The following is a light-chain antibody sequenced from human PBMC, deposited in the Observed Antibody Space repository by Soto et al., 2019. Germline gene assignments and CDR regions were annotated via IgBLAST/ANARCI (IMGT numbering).Light chain of an antibody. CDR1: SSNFGAGYD. CDR2: GST. Sequence: QSVLTQPPSVSGAPGQRVTISCTGSSSNFGAGYDVHWYQQLPGTAPRLLIYGSTKRPSGVPDRFSGSKSGTSASLAITGLQAEDEADYYCQSYDSNLSGDVFGTGTKLTVL. CDR3: QSYDSNLSGDV. J-gene: IGLJ1*01. V-gene: IGLV1-40*01.